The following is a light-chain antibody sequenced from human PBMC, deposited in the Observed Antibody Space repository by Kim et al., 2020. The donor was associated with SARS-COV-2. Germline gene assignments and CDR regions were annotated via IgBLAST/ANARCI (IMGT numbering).Light chain of an antibody. Sequence: PGERATLSCRASQSVSSSYLAWYQQKPGQDPRLLIYGASSRATGIPDRFSGSGSGTDFTLTISRLEPEDFAVYYCQQYGSSPPMYTFGQGTKLEIK. V-gene: IGKV3-20*01. J-gene: IGKJ2*01. CDR1: QSVSSSY. CDR3: QQYGSSPPMYT. CDR2: GAS.